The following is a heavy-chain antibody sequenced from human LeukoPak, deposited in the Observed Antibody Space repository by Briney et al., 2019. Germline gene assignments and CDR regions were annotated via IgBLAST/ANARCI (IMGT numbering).Heavy chain of an antibody. Sequence: ASVKVSCKASGYTFTSYGISWVRQAPGQGLEWMGWISAYNGNTNYAQKLQGRVAMTTDTSTSTAYIELRSLRSDDTAVYYCARAYYYDSSGYPDAFDIWGQGTMVTVSS. CDR3: ARAYYYDSSGYPDAFDI. J-gene: IGHJ3*02. CDR2: ISAYNGNT. CDR1: GYTFTSYG. D-gene: IGHD3-22*01. V-gene: IGHV1-18*01.